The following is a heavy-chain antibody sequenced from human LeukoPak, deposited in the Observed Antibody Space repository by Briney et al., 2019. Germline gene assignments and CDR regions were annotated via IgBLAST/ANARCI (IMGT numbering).Heavy chain of an antibody. CDR2: IKSTTDGGTT. CDR1: GFTFTNAW. V-gene: IGHV3-15*07. D-gene: IGHD1-26*01. CDR3: TTDVVGATTLDY. J-gene: IGHJ4*02. Sequence: GGSLRLSGAASGFTFTNAWMHWVRQAPGKGLEWVGRIKSTTDGGTTDSAAPVDGRFTISRDESKNPLYLQMNSLKTEDTAVYYCTTDVVGATTLDYWGQGTLVTVSS.